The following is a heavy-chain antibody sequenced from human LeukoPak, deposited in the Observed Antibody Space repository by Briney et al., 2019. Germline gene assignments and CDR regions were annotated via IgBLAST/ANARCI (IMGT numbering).Heavy chain of an antibody. D-gene: IGHD5-18*01. Sequence: ASVKVSCKASGGTFSSYAISWVRQAPGQGLGWMGRIIPIFGTANYAQKFQGRVTITTDESTSTAYMELSSLRSEDTAVYYCAREGYSYGLEFPYYFDYWGQGTLVTVSS. CDR3: AREGYSYGLEFPYYFDY. J-gene: IGHJ4*02. CDR1: GGTFSSYA. V-gene: IGHV1-69*05. CDR2: IIPIFGTA.